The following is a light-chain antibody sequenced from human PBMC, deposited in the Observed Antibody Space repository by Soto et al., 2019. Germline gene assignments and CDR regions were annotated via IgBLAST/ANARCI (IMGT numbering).Light chain of an antibody. J-gene: IGKJ5*01. CDR1: QGIDSS. CDR2: AAS. Sequence: ILLTQSPSSLSASLVDRFTITCRASQGIDSSFAWYQKKPGKAPKLLIYAASSLQSGVPSRFSGSGSGTDFTLTISSLQPEDFATYYCQQLHDYPITFGQGTRLENK. V-gene: IGKV1-9*01. CDR3: QQLHDYPIT.